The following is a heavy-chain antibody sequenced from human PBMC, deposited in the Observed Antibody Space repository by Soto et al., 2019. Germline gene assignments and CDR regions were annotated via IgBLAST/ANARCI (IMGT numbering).Heavy chain of an antibody. CDR1: GGSISSSGFY. Sequence: SETLSLTCTVSGGSISSSGFYWGWIRQPPGKGLEWIGSIYYSGSTYYNPSLKSRVTISVDTSKNQFSLKLSSVTAADTAVYYCARQIAGDTGSYFYYYTDVWGKGTTVTVSS. J-gene: IGHJ6*03. V-gene: IGHV4-39*01. D-gene: IGHD6-13*01. CDR2: IYYSGST. CDR3: ARQIAGDTGSYFYYYTDV.